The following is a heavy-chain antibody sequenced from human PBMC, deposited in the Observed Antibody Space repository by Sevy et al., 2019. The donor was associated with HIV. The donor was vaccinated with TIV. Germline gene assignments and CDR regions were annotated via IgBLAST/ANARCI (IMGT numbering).Heavy chain of an antibody. Sequence: GGSLRLSCAASGFTFSSYSMNWVRQAPGKGLEWVSSIISSSSYIYYADSVKGRFTISRDNAKNSLYLQMNSLRAEDTAVYYCARDVVGATFDYWGQGTLVTVSS. CDR2: IISSSSYI. CDR1: GFTFSSYS. J-gene: IGHJ4*02. CDR3: ARDVVGATFDY. D-gene: IGHD1-26*01. V-gene: IGHV3-21*01.